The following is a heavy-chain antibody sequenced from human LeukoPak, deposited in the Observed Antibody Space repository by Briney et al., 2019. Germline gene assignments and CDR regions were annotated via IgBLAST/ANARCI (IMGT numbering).Heavy chain of an antibody. D-gene: IGHD1-26*01. CDR1: GGSISSGDYY. CDR3: VRRMVGAIRPFDY. Sequence: SETLSLTCTVSGGSISSGDYYWSWIRQPLGKGLEWIGYMYYSGSTYYNPSLRSRVTISVDTSKNQFSLKLSSVTAADTAIYYCVRRMVGAIRPFDYWGQGTLVTVSS. V-gene: IGHV4-30-4*01. CDR2: MYYSGST. J-gene: IGHJ4*02.